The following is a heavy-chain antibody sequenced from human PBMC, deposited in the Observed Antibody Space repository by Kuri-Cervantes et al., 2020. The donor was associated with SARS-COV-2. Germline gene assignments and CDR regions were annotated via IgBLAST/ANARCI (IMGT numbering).Heavy chain of an antibody. V-gene: IGHV4-34*01. CDR1: GGSFSGYK. CDR3: ARDIEDGYNRNWFDP. Sequence: SQTLSLTCAVYGGSFSGYKWNWIRQSPGKGLEWIGEINHSGSTNYNPPLNRRVTISVDTSKNQFSLKLSSVTAADTALYYCARDIEDGYNRNWFDPWGQGTLVTVSS. J-gene: IGHJ5*02. CDR2: INHSGST. D-gene: IGHD5-24*01.